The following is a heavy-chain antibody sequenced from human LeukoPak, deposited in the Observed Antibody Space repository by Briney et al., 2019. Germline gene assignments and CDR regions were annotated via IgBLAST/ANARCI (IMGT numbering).Heavy chain of an antibody. CDR1: GFTFSIYG. Sequence: GRSLRLSCAASGFTFSIYGMHWVRQAPGKGLEWVAVISYDGSNKYYADSVKGRFTISRDNSKNTLYLQMNSLRAEDTAVYYCARDRTAGPLTGWFEPWGQGTLVTVSS. CDR3: ARDRTAGPLTGWFEP. J-gene: IGHJ5*02. V-gene: IGHV3-30*03. CDR2: ISYDGSNK. D-gene: IGHD3-9*01.